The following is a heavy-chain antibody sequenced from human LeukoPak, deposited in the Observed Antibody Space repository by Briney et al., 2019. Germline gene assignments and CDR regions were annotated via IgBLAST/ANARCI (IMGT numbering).Heavy chain of an antibody. Sequence: PGGSLRLSCATSGFTFNTYAFHWVRQAPGKGLEWVAVISYDGRNKYFADSTQGRFIISRDNSKNTLYLQMNSLRAEDTAVYYCARGGPLYYYYGLDVWGKGTTVTVSS. CDR1: GFTFNTYA. CDR3: ARGGPLYYYYGLDV. D-gene: IGHD1-26*01. CDR2: ISYDGRNK. J-gene: IGHJ6*04. V-gene: IGHV3-30*04.